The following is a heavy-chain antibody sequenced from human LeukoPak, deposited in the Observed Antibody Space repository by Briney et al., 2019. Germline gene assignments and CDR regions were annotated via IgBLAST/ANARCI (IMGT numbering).Heavy chain of an antibody. CDR3: TRQRATNTRVPNWYFDL. CDR1: GASIRSGPYY. D-gene: IGHD5-24*01. Sequence: KPSGTLSLTCTVSGASIRSGPYYWGWIRQPPGKGLEWIGNIYYSESIYYNPSLRSRVTISLDTSRTQFSLKLRSVTAADTAMYYCTRQRATNTRVPNWYFDLWGRGSLVTVSS. CDR2: IYYSESI. V-gene: IGHV4-39*07. J-gene: IGHJ2*01.